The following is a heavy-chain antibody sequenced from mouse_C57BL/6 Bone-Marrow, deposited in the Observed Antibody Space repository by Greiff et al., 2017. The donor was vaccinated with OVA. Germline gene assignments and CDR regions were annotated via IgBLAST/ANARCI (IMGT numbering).Heavy chain of an antibody. CDR1: GFSFSDYY. J-gene: IGHJ3*01. CDR2: ISNGGGST. V-gene: IGHV5-12*01. CDR3: ARQRGYGGFAY. D-gene: IGHD3-1*01. Sequence: EVKLMESGGGLVQPGGSLKLSCAASGFSFSDYYMYWVRQTPEKRLEWVAYISNGGGSTYYTDTVKGRFTISRDNAKNTLYLQMSRLKSEDTAMYYCARQRGYGGFAYWGQGTLVTVSA.